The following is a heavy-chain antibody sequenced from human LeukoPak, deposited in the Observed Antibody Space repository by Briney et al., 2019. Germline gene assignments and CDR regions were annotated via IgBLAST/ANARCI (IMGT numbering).Heavy chain of an antibody. CDR1: GFTFSNYA. CDR2: ISYDGSNE. D-gene: IGHD6-13*01. Sequence: PGGSLRLSCAASGFTFSNYAMHWVRQAPGKGLEWVAVISYDGSNEYYADSVKGQYTISRDNSKNTLYLQMNSLRAEDTAVYYCAKHVWPRIAAAGQFDPWGQGTLVTVSS. CDR3: AKHVWPRIAAAGQFDP. V-gene: IGHV3-30-3*02. J-gene: IGHJ5*02.